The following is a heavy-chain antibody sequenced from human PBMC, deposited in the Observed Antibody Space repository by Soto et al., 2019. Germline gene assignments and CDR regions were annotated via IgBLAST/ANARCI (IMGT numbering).Heavy chain of an antibody. CDR1: GGSISRGGYY. D-gene: IGHD2-15*01. V-gene: IGHV4-31*03. J-gene: IGHJ3*02. Sequence: PSETLSLTCTVSGGSISRGGYYWSWIRQHPGKGLEWIGYIYYSGSTYDNPSLKSRVTISVDTSKYQFSLKLSSVTAADTAVYYCARENCNGSSCSPPRKGKSITTLTNGDFGIWDQGTMVTVSS. CDR2: IYYSGST. CDR3: ARENCNGSSCSPPRKGKSITTLTNGDFGI.